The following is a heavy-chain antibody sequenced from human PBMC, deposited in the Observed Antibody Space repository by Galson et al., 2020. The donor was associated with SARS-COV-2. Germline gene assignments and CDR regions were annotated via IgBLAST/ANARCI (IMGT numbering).Heavy chain of an antibody. D-gene: IGHD3-22*01. CDR1: GFSLSTSGMC. Sequence: SGPTLVKPIQTLTLTCTFSGFSLSTSGMCVSWIRQPPGKALEWLALIDLDDDKYYSTSLKTRLTISKDTSKNQVVLTMTNMDPVDTATYYCARIGRNYDSSGYYLYYFDYWGQGTLVTVSS. CDR2: IDLDDDK. CDR3: ARIGRNYDSSGYYLYYFDY. J-gene: IGHJ4*02. V-gene: IGHV2-70*01.